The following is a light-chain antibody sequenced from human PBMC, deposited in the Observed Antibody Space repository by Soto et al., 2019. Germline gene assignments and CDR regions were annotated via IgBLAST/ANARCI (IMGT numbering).Light chain of an antibody. Sequence: DIQMTQSPSTLSASVGDRVTITCRASQSISSWLAWYQQKPGKAPKLLIYKASSLESGVPSRFSGSGSGTEFTLTISSLQPDDCATYYCQQYNSYPITFGQGTRREIK. CDR1: QSISSW. CDR3: QQYNSYPIT. V-gene: IGKV1-5*03. CDR2: KAS. J-gene: IGKJ5*01.